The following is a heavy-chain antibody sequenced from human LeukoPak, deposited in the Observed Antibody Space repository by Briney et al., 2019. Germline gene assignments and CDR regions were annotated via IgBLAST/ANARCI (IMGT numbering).Heavy chain of an antibody. J-gene: IGHJ5*02. CDR3: AKGVVDYYDSSGYYPSDL. CDR1: GFTFNSYA. V-gene: IGHV3-23*01. CDR2: ISGSGGTT. Sequence: PGGSLRLSSAGFGFTFNSYAMTWVRQAPGKGLKWVSGISGSGGTTYYADSVKGRFTISRDNFNNTLYLQMNSMRVEDTALYFCAKGVVDYYDSSGYYPSDLWGQGTLVTVSS. D-gene: IGHD3-22*01.